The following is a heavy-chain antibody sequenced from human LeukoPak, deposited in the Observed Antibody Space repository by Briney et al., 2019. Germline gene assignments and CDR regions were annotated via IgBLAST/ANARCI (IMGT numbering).Heavy chain of an antibody. V-gene: IGHV3-64*01. Sequence: GGSLRLSCAASGFTFSSYAMHWVRQAPGKGLEYVSAISSNGGSTYYANSVKGRFTISRDNSKNTLYLQMGSLRAEDVAVYYCARDARFGELLTWGQGTLVTVSS. J-gene: IGHJ5*02. CDR3: ARDARFGELLT. CDR1: GFTFSSYA. CDR2: ISSNGGST. D-gene: IGHD3-10*01.